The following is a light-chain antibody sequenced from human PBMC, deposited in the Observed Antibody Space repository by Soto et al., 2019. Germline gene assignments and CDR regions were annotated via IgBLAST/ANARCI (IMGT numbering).Light chain of an antibody. CDR2: EAS. Sequence: AIQVTQSPPSLSASVGDRVTISCRASQGIGNDLGWYQQKPGKAPKLLIYEASTLQTGVASRFSGSGSGTDFTLTISRLHPEDFATYYCLQDYVYAWTFGQGTKVEVK. CDR3: LQDYVYAWT. J-gene: IGKJ1*01. V-gene: IGKV1-6*01. CDR1: QGIGND.